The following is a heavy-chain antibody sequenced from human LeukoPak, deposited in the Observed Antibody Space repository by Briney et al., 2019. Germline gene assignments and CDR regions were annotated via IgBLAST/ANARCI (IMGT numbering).Heavy chain of an antibody. D-gene: IGHD6-13*01. CDR2: INHSGST. J-gene: IGHJ4*02. Sequence: SETLSLTCAVYGGSFSGYYWSWIRQPPGKGLEWIGEINHSGSTNYNPSLKSRVTISVDTSKNQFSLKLSSVTAADTAVYYCARTSSSWYAYYVAYWGQGTLVTVSS. V-gene: IGHV4-34*01. CDR3: ARTSSSWYAYYVAY. CDR1: GGSFSGYY.